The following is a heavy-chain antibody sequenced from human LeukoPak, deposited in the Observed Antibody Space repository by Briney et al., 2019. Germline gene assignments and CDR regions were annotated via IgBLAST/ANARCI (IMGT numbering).Heavy chain of an antibody. CDR2: IYYSGST. CDR1: GGSISSYY. D-gene: IGHD1-26*01. J-gene: IGHJ3*02. Sequence: SETLSPTCTVSGGSISSYYWSWIRQPPGKGPEWIGYIYYSGSTNYNPSLKSRVTISVDTSKNQFSLKLSSVTAADTAVYYCAVSGSDAFDIWGQGTMVTVSS. CDR3: AVSGSDAFDI. V-gene: IGHV4-59*12.